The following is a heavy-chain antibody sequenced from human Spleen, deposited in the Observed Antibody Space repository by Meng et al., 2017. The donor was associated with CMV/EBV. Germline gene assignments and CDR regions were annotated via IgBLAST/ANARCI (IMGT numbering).Heavy chain of an antibody. J-gene: IGHJ4*02. D-gene: IGHD2-2*01. V-gene: IGHV1-2*02. CDR2: INPNSGGT. CDR1: GYTFTGYY. Sequence: ASVQVSCKASGYTFTGYYMHWVRQAPGQGLEWMGWINPNSGGTNYAQKFQGRVTMTRDTSISTAYMELSRLRSDDTAVYYCARGASGDIVVVPAATLGDYWGQGTLVTVSS. CDR3: ARGASGDIVVVPAATLGDY.